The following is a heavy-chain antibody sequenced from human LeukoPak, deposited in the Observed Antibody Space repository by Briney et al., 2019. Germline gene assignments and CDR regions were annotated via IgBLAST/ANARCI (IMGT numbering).Heavy chain of an antibody. V-gene: IGHV1-2*06. CDR3: AREGRGRYSSSSGELDY. CDR1: GYTFTGYY. Sequence: ASVKVSCKASGYTFTGYYMHWVRQAPGQGLEWIGRINPNSGGTNYAQKFQGRVTMTRETSISTAYMELSRLRSDDTAVYYCAREGRGRYSSSSGELDYWGQGTLVTVSS. D-gene: IGHD6-6*01. J-gene: IGHJ4*02. CDR2: INPNSGGT.